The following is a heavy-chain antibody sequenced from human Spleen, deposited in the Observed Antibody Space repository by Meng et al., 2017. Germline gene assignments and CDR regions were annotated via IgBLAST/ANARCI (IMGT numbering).Heavy chain of an antibody. J-gene: IGHJ5*01. CDR2: VYHSGHT. Sequence: QVQLQESGPGLVKPAGTLSLSCAVSGGSISNNNWWTWGRLPPGKGLEWIGEVYHSGHTNYNPSLQNRLTISVDKSTNQFSLKLMSVTAADTAIYYCARVRNDWNYDSWGQGILVTVSS. CDR3: ARVRNDWNYDS. CDR1: GGSISNNNW. D-gene: IGHD1-7*01. V-gene: IGHV4-4*02.